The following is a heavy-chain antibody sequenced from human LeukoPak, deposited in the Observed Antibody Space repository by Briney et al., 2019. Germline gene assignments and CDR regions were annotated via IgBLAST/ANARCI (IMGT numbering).Heavy chain of an antibody. V-gene: IGHV1-8*01. CDR3: ARGRGAVAGTGGNYFDY. J-gene: IGHJ4*02. D-gene: IGHD6-19*01. CDR2: MNPNSGNT. CDR1: GYTFTSYD. Sequence: GASVTVSCKASGYTFTSYDINWVRQATGQGLEWMGWMNPNSGNTGYAQKFQGRVTMTRNTSISTAYMELSSLRSEDTAVYYCARGRGAVAGTGGNYFDYWGQGTLVTVSS.